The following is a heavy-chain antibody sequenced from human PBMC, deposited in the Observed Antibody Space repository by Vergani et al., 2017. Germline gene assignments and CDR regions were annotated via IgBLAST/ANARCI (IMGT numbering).Heavy chain of an antibody. Sequence: QVQLVQSGAEVKKSGASVKVSCKASGYTFTDYYMHWVRQAPGQGLEWMGWINPKSGGTNYAQKFRDRVTMTSDTSINTAYMELTGLTSDDTALYFCARRRIGGGLDRWGQGTLVVVSP. V-gene: IGHV1-2*02. CDR1: GYTFTDYY. CDR2: INPKSGGT. D-gene: IGHD3-16*01. CDR3: ARRRIGGGLDR. J-gene: IGHJ4*02.